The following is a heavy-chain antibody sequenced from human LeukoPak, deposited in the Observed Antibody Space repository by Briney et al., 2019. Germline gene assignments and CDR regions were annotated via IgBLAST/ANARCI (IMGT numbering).Heavy chain of an antibody. CDR3: AKARTGMVRGGTGFYYYYGMDV. V-gene: IGHV1-69*04. Sequence: ASVKVSCKASGGTFSSYAISWVRQAPGQGLEWMGRIIPILGIANYAQKFQGRVTITADKSTSTAYMELSSLRSEDAAVYYCAKARTGMVRGGTGFYYYYGMDVWGQGTTVTVSS. CDR2: IIPILGIA. J-gene: IGHJ6*02. D-gene: IGHD3-10*01. CDR1: GGTFSSYA.